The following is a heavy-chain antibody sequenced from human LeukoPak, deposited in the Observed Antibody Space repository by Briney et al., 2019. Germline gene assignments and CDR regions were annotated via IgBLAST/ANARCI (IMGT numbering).Heavy chain of an antibody. D-gene: IGHD5-18*01. CDR1: GGSISSGGYY. CDR3: AGVYSYGSSVVDY. V-gene: IGHV4-31*03. J-gene: IGHJ4*02. Sequence: SQTLSLTCTVSGGSISSGGYYWSWTRQHPGKGLEWIGYIYYSGSTYYNPSLKSRVTISVDTSKNQFSLKLSSVTAADTAVYYCAGVYSYGSSVVDYWGQGTLVTVSS. CDR2: IYYSGST.